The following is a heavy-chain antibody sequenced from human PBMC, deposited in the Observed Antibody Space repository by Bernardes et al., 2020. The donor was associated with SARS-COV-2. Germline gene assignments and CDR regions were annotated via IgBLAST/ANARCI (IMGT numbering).Heavy chain of an antibody. Sequence: SETLSLTCTVSGGSISSGGYYWSWIRQHPGKGLEWIGYIYYSGSTYYNPSLKSRVTISVDTSKNQFSLKLSSVTAEDTAVYYCAKSYQLPRYHFYYSMDVWGQGTTVTVSS. J-gene: IGHJ6*02. CDR3: AKSYQLPRYHFYYSMDV. D-gene: IGHD2-2*01. CDR2: IYYSGST. CDR1: GGSISSGGYY. V-gene: IGHV4-31*03.